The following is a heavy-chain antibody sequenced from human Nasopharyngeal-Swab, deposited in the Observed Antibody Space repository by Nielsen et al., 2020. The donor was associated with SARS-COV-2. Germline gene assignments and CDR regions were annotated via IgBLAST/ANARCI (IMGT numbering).Heavy chain of an antibody. J-gene: IGHJ4*02. CDR3: AKNRWGSSGWFEIDY. V-gene: IGHV3-23*01. CDR1: GFTFSTYA. D-gene: IGHD6-19*01. CDR2: FSGSGGST. Sequence: GASLKISCAASGFTFSTYAVSWVRQAPGKGLEWVSVFSGSGGSTYYADSVKGRFPISGDNSKNTLYLQMNSLRAEDTAVYYCAKNRWGSSGWFEIDYWGQGTLVTVSS.